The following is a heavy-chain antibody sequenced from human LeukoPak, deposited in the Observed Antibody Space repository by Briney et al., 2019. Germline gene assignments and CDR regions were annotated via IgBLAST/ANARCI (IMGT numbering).Heavy chain of an antibody. CDR2: INQDGSDK. V-gene: IGHV3-7*01. CDR1: GFTFSSYS. J-gene: IGHJ4*01. CDR3: ASRIVGTPDYFDY. D-gene: IGHD1-26*01. Sequence: AGGSLRLSCAASGFTFSSYSMSWVRQAPGQGLEWVANINQDGSDKYYVDSVKGRFTISRDNAKNSLYLQMNSLRVEDTAVYYCASRIVGTPDYFDYWGHGTLVTVSS.